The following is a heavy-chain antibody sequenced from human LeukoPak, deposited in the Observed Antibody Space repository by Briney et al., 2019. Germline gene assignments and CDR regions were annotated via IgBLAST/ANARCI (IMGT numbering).Heavy chain of an antibody. J-gene: IGHJ4*02. D-gene: IGHD6-6*01. V-gene: IGHV3-21*01. CDR3: ARDLMYSSSSGVDY. CDR2: ISSSSSYI. Sequence: GGSLRLSCAASGFTFSSYSMNWVRQAPGKGLEWVSSISSSSSYIYYADSVKGRFTISRDNAKNSLYLPMNSLRAEDTAVYYCARDLMYSSSSGVDYWGQGTLVTVSS. CDR1: GFTFSSYS.